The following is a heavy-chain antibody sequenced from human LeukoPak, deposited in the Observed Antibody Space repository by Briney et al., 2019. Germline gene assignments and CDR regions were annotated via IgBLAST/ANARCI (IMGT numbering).Heavy chain of an antibody. D-gene: IGHD3-22*01. J-gene: IGHJ4*02. CDR2: INSDGSST. V-gene: IGHV3-74*01. CDR1: GFTFSSYW. CDR3: ARDYYDSSGYYYY. Sequence: GGSLRLSCAASGFTFSSYWMHWVRQAPGKGLVWVSRINSDGSSTIYADSVKGRFTISRDNAKNTLYLQMNSLRAEDTAVYYCARDYYDSSGYYYYWGQGTLVTVSS.